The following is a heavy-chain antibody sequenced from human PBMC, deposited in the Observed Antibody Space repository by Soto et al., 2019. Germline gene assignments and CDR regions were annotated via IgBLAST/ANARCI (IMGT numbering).Heavy chain of an antibody. CDR1: GYTFTSYA. CDR3: AYSSGWDDAFDI. V-gene: IGHV1-3*01. D-gene: IGHD6-19*01. Sequence: ASVKVSCKASGYTFTSYAMHWVRQAPGQRLEWMGWINAGNGNTKYSQKFQGRVTITRDTSASTAYMELSSLRSEDMAVYYCAYSSGWDDAFDIWGQGTMVTVSS. J-gene: IGHJ3*02. CDR2: INAGNGNT.